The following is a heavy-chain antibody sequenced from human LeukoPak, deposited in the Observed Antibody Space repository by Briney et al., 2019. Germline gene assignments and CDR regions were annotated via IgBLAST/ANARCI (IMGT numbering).Heavy chain of an antibody. V-gene: IGHV1-2*02. CDR3: ARERKVRGVLDY. D-gene: IGHD3-10*01. Sequence: ASVKVSCKASGYTFTGYYMHWVRQAPGQGLEWMGWINPNSGGTNYAQKFQGRVTMTRDTSISTAYMELSRLRSDDTAVYYCARERKVRGVLDYWGQGTLVTVSS. CDR1: GYTFTGYY. J-gene: IGHJ4*02. CDR2: INPNSGGT.